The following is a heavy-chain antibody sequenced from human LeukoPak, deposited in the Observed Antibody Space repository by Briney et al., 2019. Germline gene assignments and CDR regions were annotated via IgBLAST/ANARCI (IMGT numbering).Heavy chain of an antibody. CDR3: ARERSITIFGVGGGDY. D-gene: IGHD3-3*01. CDR1: GYTFTSYG. Sequence: GASVKVSCKASGYTFTSYGISWVRQAPGQGLEWMGWISAYNGNTNYAQKLQGRVTMTTDTSTSTAYMELRSLRSDDTAVYYCARERSITIFGVGGGDYWGQGTLVTVSS. J-gene: IGHJ4*02. V-gene: IGHV1-18*01. CDR2: ISAYNGNT.